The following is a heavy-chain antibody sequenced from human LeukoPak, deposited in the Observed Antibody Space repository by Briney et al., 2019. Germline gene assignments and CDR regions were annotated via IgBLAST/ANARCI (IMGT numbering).Heavy chain of an antibody. Sequence: ASVKVSCKASGYTFTSYDINWVRQATGQGLEWMGCMNPNSGNTGYAQKFQGRVTMTRNTSISTAYMELSSLRSEDTAVYYCARGARKGGYSYGYTFGYWGQGTLVTVSS. CDR2: MNPNSGNT. V-gene: IGHV1-8*01. D-gene: IGHD5-18*01. CDR1: GYTFTSYD. CDR3: ARGARKGGYSYGYTFGY. J-gene: IGHJ4*02.